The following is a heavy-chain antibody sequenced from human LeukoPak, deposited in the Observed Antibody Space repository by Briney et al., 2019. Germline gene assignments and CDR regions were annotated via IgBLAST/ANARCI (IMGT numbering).Heavy chain of an antibody. V-gene: IGHV5-51*01. J-gene: IGHJ4*02. Sequence: HGGSLKISCKGSGYSFTSYWIGWVRQMPGKGLEWMGIIYPGDSDTRYSPSFQGQVTISADKSISTAYLQWSSLKASDTAMYYCARLSEGKSCRSTSCYAGDYWGQGTLVTVSS. D-gene: IGHD2-2*01. CDR1: GYSFTSYW. CDR2: IYPGDSDT. CDR3: ARLSEGKSCRSTSCYAGDY.